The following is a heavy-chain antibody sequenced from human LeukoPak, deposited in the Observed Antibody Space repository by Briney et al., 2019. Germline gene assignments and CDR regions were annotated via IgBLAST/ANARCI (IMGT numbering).Heavy chain of an antibody. CDR1: GFTFSSYG. Sequence: GGSLRLSCAASGFTFSSYGMHWVRQAPGKGLEWVAFIRYDGSNKYYADSVKGRFTISRDNSKNTLYLQMNSLRAEDTAVYYCAKGGLRADDAFDTWGQGTMVTVSS. V-gene: IGHV3-30*02. J-gene: IGHJ3*02. CDR3: AKGGLRADDAFDT. CDR2: IRYDGSNK.